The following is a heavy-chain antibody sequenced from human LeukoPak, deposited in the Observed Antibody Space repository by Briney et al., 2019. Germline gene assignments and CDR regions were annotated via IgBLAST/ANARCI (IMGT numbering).Heavy chain of an antibody. V-gene: IGHV5-51*01. CDR2: IYPGDSDT. CDR1: GYSFTKYW. Sequence: GESLKISCKGSGYSFTKYWIAWVRQMPGKGLEWMGIIYPGDSDTRYSPSFQGQVTISADKSISTAYLQWTSLKASDTAMYYCAGTITIFGVVNAFDIWGQGTMVTVSS. J-gene: IGHJ3*02. CDR3: AGTITIFGVVNAFDI. D-gene: IGHD3-3*01.